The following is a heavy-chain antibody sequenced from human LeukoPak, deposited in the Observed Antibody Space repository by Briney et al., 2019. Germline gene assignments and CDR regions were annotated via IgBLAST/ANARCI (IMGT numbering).Heavy chain of an antibody. J-gene: IGHJ6*02. Sequence: SETLSLTCTVSGGTISSYDWSWIRQPAGKGLEWVGRIYTSGSTNYNPSLKSRVTISVDTYKNQFSLKLNSVTAADTAVYYCARDQAGLRYGMDVWGQGTTVTVSS. CDR3: ARDQAGLRYGMDV. CDR2: IYTSGST. V-gene: IGHV4-4*07. CDR1: GGTISSYD.